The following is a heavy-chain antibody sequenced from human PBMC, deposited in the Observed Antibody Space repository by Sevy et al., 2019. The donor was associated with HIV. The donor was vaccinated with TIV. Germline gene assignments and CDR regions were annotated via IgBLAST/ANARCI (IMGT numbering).Heavy chain of an antibody. J-gene: IGHJ6*02. CDR3: AAGLYDFWSGYYPEYYYYYYGMDV. CDR2: IVVGSGNT. V-gene: IGHV1-58*01. Sequence: ASVKVSCKASGFTFTSSAVQWVRQARGQRLEWIGWIVVGSGNTNYAQKFQERVTITRDMSTSTAYMELSSLRSEETAVYYCAAGLYDFWSGYYPEYYYYYYGMDVWGQGTTVTVSS. CDR1: GFTFTSSA. D-gene: IGHD3-3*01.